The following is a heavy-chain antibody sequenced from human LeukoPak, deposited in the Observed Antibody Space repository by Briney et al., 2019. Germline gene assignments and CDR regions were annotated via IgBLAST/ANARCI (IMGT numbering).Heavy chain of an antibody. CDR3: ARGGEVLLWFGELLHEYYFDY. Sequence: GSSVKVSCKASGGTFSSYAISWVRQAPGQGLEWMGGIIPIFGTANYAQKFQGRVTITTDESTSTAYMELSSLRSEDTAVYYCARGGEVLLWFGELLHEYYFDYWGQGTLVTVSS. J-gene: IGHJ4*02. CDR2: IIPIFGTA. V-gene: IGHV1-69*05. CDR1: GGTFSSYA. D-gene: IGHD3-10*01.